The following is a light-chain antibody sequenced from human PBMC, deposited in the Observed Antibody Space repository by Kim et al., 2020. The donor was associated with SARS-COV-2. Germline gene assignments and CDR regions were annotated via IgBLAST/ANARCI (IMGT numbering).Light chain of an antibody. CDR3: AAWDDSLSGRV. CDR2: RNN. CDR1: SSTIGSNY. Sequence: GPRVTISCSGSSSTIGSNYVYWYQQHPGTAPKLLIYRNNQRPSGVPDRFSGSKSGTSASLAISGLRSEDEADYYCAAWDDSLSGRVFGTGTKVT. V-gene: IGLV1-47*01. J-gene: IGLJ1*01.